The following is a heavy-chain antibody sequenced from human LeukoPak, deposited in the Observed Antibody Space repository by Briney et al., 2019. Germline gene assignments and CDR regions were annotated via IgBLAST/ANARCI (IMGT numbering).Heavy chain of an antibody. J-gene: IGHJ4*02. D-gene: IGHD3-9*01. CDR1: GFTFSNYW. Sequence: GGSLRLSCAASGFTFSNYWMTWVRQAPGKGLEWVANIKPDESEKYYVGSVKGRFTISRDNAKNSLYLQMNSLRAEDTAVYYCAKWGPYDILTGRINWGQGTLVTVSS. CDR3: AKWGPYDILTGRIN. CDR2: IKPDESEK. V-gene: IGHV3-7*03.